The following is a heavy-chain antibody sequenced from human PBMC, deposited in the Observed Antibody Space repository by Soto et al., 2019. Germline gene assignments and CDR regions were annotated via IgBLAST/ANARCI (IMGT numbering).Heavy chain of an antibody. J-gene: IGHJ4*02. CDR1: GFTFSSYS. Sequence: GGSLRLSCAASGFTFSSYSMNWVRQAPGKGLEWVSSISSSSSYIYSADSVKGRFTISRDNAKNSLYLQMNSLRAEDTAVYYCAREDYSNFDYWGQGTLVTV. V-gene: IGHV3-21*01. CDR2: ISSSSSYI. D-gene: IGHD4-4*01. CDR3: AREDYSNFDY.